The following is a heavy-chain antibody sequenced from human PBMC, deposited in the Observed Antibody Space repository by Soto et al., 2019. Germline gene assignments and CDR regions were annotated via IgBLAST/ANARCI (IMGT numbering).Heavy chain of an antibody. D-gene: IGHD3-22*01. CDR3: ARRQENKYDSHGINFDI. CDR2: IYWDDEK. J-gene: IGHJ3*02. CDR1: GFSLSTGGVG. Sequence: SGPTLVNPTQTLTLTCTFSGFSLSTGGVGVGWIRQPPGKALEWLAIIYWDDEKRISPSLKTRLIITKDTSRNQVVLRMTNMDPVDTATYYCARRQENKYDSHGINFDIWGQGTLVTVSS. V-gene: IGHV2-5*02.